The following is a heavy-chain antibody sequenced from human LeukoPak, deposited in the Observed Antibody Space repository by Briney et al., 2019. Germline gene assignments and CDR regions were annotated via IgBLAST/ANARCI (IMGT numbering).Heavy chain of an antibody. V-gene: IGHV3-30*18. CDR1: GFTFSSYG. CDR2: ISYDGSNK. Sequence: GGSLRLSCAASGFTFSSYGMHWVRQAPGKGLEWVAVISYDGSNKYYADSVKGRFTISRDNSKTTLYLQMNSLRAEDTAVYYCAKHNGPAASDRLDYYYGMDVWGQGTTVTVSS. J-gene: IGHJ6*02. CDR3: AKHNGPAASDRLDYYYGMDV. D-gene: IGHD2-2*01.